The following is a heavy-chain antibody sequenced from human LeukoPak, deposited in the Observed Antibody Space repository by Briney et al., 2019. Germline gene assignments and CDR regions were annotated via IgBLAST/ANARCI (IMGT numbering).Heavy chain of an antibody. CDR3: ARHADMVMYYFDY. J-gene: IGHJ4*02. D-gene: IGHD5-18*01. CDR1: GGSVSSTTYY. CDR2: INYSGST. V-gene: IGHV4-39*01. Sequence: PSETLSLTCTVSGGSVSSTTYYWSWIRQPPGKGLEWIASINYSGSTNYHPSLKSRVTISVDTSKNQFSLKLSSVTAADTAVYYCARHADMVMYYFDYWGQGTLVTVSS.